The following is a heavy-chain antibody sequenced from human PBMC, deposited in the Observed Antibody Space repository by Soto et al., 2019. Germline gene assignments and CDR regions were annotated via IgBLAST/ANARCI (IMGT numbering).Heavy chain of an antibody. D-gene: IGHD4-17*01. Sequence: SETLSLTCTVSGASISSGTFYWGWIRQPPGKGLESIANIYYDGSTYYNPSLKSRVTISLDTSKNQFSLKLSSVTAADTAVYYCARELSTVTNYGMDVWGQGTTVTVSS. V-gene: IGHV4-39*07. CDR3: ARELSTVTNYGMDV. J-gene: IGHJ6*02. CDR2: IYYDGST. CDR1: GASISSGTFY.